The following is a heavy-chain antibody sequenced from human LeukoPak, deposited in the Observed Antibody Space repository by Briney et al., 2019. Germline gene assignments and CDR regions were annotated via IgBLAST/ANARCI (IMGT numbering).Heavy chain of an antibody. CDR2: ISSSSSYI. V-gene: IGHV3-21*01. Sequence: PGGSLRLSCAASGFTFSSYSMNWVRQAPGKGLEWVSSISSSSSYIYYADSVKGRFTISRDNAKNSLYLQMNSLRAEDTAVYYCARDSKGYSYGFFSYYYYYMDVWGKGTTVTVSS. CDR1: GFTFSSYS. D-gene: IGHD5-18*01. J-gene: IGHJ6*03. CDR3: ARDSKGYSYGFFSYYYYYMDV.